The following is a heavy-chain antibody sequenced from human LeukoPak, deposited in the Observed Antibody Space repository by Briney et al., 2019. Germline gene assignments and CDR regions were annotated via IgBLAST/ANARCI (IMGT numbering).Heavy chain of an antibody. V-gene: IGHV3-23*01. CDR1: GFTFSSYG. CDR2: ISGSGYST. D-gene: IGHD3-3*01. Sequence: GGSLRLSCGASGFTFSSYGMGWARQAPGKGLEWVSIISGSGYSTYYADSVKGRFTISRDNSKNTLYLQMNSLRAEDTAVYYCAKLSGGIDYWGQGTLVTVSS. CDR3: AKLSGGIDY. J-gene: IGHJ4*02.